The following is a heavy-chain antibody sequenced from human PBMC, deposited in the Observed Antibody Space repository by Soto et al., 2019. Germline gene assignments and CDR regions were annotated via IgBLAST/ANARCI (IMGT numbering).Heavy chain of an antibody. CDR3: ATKDKSGYFTWFAP. V-gene: IGHV5-51*01. CDR1: GYRFTSYW. J-gene: IGHJ5*02. Sequence: GSLKISCRTSGYRFTSYWIAWVRQLPGKGLEWMGIIFPSDSDTRYSPSSQGQVTLSADRYTSTVLLQPASLQASATAVYFCATKDKSGYFTWFAPSRQGTLVTVS. D-gene: IGHD3-22*01. CDR2: IFPSDSDT.